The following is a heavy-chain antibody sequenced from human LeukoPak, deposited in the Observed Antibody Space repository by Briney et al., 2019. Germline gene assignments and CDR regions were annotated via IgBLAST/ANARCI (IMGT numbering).Heavy chain of an antibody. Sequence: GGSLRLSCAASGFTFSSYAMSWVRQAPGKGLEWVSAISGSGGSTYYADSVKGRFTISRDNSKNTLYLQMNSLRAGDTAVYYCANQQWLVRYFDYWGQGTLVTVSS. J-gene: IGHJ4*02. V-gene: IGHV3-23*01. CDR2: ISGSGGST. D-gene: IGHD6-19*01. CDR3: ANQQWLVRYFDY. CDR1: GFTFSSYA.